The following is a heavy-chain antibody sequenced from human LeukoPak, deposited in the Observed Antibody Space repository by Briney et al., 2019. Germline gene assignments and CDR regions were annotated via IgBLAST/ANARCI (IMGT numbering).Heavy chain of an antibody. J-gene: IGHJ4*02. V-gene: IGHV4-34*01. CDR1: GGSFSGYY. CDR3: ARGLRYYDSSGYYY. CDR2: INHSGST. Sequence: SETLSPTCAVYGGSFSGYYWSWIRQPPGKGLEWIGEINHSGSTNYNPSLKSRVTISVDTSKNQFSLKLSSVTAADTAVYYCARGLRYYDSSGYYYWGQGTLVTVSS. D-gene: IGHD3-22*01.